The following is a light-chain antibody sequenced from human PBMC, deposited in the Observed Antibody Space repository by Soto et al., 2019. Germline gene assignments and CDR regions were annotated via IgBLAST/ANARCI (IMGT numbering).Light chain of an antibody. Sequence: IQMTQSPSTLSASVGDRVTITCRASQSISSGWAWYQRKPGKAPKLRIYKASSLESGVSSRFSGSGSGTEFTLTISSLQPDDFATYYYHHYNSYSRTFGQGTKLQIK. J-gene: IGKJ2*02. CDR3: HHYNSYSRT. V-gene: IGKV1-5*03. CDR2: KAS. CDR1: QSISSG.